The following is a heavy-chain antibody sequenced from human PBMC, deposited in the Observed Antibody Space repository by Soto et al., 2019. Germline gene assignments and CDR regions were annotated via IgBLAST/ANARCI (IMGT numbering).Heavy chain of an antibody. Sequence: GASVKVSCKASSYTFSSYPMHWVRQSPGQRLELLGWINAGYGNTKSSQKFQDRVTISRDTSASTAYIELTSLRSEDTAVYYCARDTGDGTFDFCGQGTLVTVGS. CDR2: INAGYGNT. J-gene: IGHJ4*02. D-gene: IGHD7-27*01. V-gene: IGHV1-3*01. CDR1: SYTFSSYP. CDR3: ARDTGDGTFDF.